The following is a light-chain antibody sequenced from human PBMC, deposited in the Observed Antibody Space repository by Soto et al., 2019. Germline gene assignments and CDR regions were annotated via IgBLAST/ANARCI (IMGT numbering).Light chain of an antibody. V-gene: IGLV2-8*01. Sequence: QSALTQPRSASGSPGQSVTISCTGTSSDVGAYKYVSWYQQHPGKAPKLMIYEVSERPSGVPDRFSGSKSGNTASLTVSGLQAEDEAEYYCSSYAGSSNVVFGGGTKLTVL. J-gene: IGLJ2*01. CDR2: EVS. CDR3: SSYAGSSNVV. CDR1: SSDVGAYKY.